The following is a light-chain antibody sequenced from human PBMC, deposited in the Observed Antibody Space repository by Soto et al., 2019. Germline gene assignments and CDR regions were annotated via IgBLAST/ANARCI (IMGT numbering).Light chain of an antibody. J-gene: IGLJ2*01. CDR3: SSFSSITREV. V-gene: IGLV2-8*01. CDR2: EVT. Sequence: QSALTQPPSASGSPGQSVTISCTGTSSDVGGYNYVSWYQQHPGKAPKLMIYEVTKRPSGVPDRFSGSKSGNTASLTVSGLLAEDEADYYCSSFSSITREVFGGGTKLTVL. CDR1: SSDVGGYNY.